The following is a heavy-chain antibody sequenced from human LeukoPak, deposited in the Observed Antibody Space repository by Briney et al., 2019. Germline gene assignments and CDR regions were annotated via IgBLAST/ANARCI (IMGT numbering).Heavy chain of an antibody. CDR1: GDSISSDGYY. Sequence: PSQTLSLTCSVSGDSISSDGYYWTWIRQHPGKGLGWIGYMYHSGSTYYNPSLKSRVTISVDTSKNQFSMKLTSVTAADTAVYYCARVSGPGTKSRAVWWFDPWGQGTLVTVSS. CDR3: ARVSGPGTKSRAVWWFDP. V-gene: IGHV4-31*03. J-gene: IGHJ5*02. CDR2: MYHSGST. D-gene: IGHD3-16*01.